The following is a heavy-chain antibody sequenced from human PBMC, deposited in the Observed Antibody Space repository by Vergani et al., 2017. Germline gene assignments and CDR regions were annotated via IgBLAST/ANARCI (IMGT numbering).Heavy chain of an antibody. CDR3: ARDWADDDFWSGYSLNYCYYYYMDV. D-gene: IGHD3-3*01. Sequence: QVQLVQSGAEVKKPGASVKVSCKASGYTFTSYGISWVRQAPGQGLEWMGRISAYNGNTNYAQKLQGRVTMTTDTSTSTAYMELRSLRSDDTAVYYCARDWADDDFWSGYSLNYCYYYYMDVWGKGTTVTVSS. CDR2: ISAYNGNT. J-gene: IGHJ6*03. V-gene: IGHV1-18*01. CDR1: GYTFTSYG.